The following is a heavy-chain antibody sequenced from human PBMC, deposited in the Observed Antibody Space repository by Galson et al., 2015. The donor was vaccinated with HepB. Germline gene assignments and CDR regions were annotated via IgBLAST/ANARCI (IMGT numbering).Heavy chain of an antibody. CDR2: INAGNGNT. J-gene: IGHJ4*02. V-gene: IGHV1-3*01. CDR3: AREHHPWYGDSPSDY. CDR1: GYTFTSYA. Sequence: SVKVSCKASGYTFTSYAMHWVRQAPGQRLEWMGWINAGNGNTKYSQKFQGRVAITRDTSASTAYMELSSLRSEDTAVYYCAREHHPWYGDSPSDYWGQGTLVTVSS. D-gene: IGHD4-17*01.